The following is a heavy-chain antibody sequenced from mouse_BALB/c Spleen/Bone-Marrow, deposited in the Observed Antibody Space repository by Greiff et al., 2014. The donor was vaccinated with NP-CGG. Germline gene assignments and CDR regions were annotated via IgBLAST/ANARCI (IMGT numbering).Heavy chain of an antibody. CDR2: IWSDGST. J-gene: IGHJ4*01. CDR1: GFSLTSYG. D-gene: IGHD1-1*02. Sequence: VKLVVSGPGLVAPSQSLSITCTISGFSLTSYGVHWVRQPPGKGLEWLVVIWSDGSTTYNSALKSILSISKDTSKSQVFLKMNSLQNDNTTMYYCARHGNYAMDFWGQGTSVTVSS. V-gene: IGHV2-6-1*01. CDR3: ARHGNYAMDF.